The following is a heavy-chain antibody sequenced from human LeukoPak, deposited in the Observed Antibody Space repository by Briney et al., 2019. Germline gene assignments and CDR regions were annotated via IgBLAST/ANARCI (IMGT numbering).Heavy chain of an antibody. D-gene: IGHD3-16*01. CDR2: IKQDGNKK. J-gene: IGHJ4*02. V-gene: IGHV3-7*01. Sequence: GGSLRLSCAASGFNFSSYWMSWVRQAPGKGLEWMANIKQDGNKKYYVDSVKGRLTISRDNAKNSLYLQMKSLRAEDTAVYYCARDLVGGDYWGQGTLVTVSS. CDR1: GFNFSSYW. CDR3: ARDLVGGDY.